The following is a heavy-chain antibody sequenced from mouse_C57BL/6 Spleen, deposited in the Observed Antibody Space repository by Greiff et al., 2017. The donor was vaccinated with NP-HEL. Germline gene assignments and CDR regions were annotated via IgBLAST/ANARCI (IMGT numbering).Heavy chain of an antibody. Sequence: DVKLQESGPGLVKPSQSLSLTCSVTGYSITSGYYWNWIRQFPGNKLEWMGYISYDGSNNYNPSLKNRISITRDTSKNQFFLKLNSVTTEDTATYYCARENDYGTLDYWGQGTTLTVSS. V-gene: IGHV3-6*01. J-gene: IGHJ2*01. D-gene: IGHD2-4*01. CDR2: ISYDGSN. CDR1: GYSITSGYY. CDR3: ARENDYGTLDY.